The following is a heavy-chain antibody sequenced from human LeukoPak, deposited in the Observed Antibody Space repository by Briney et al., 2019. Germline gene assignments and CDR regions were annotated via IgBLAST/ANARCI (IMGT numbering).Heavy chain of an antibody. V-gene: IGHV1-2*02. D-gene: IGHD3-22*01. CDR3: ARGRTEIITMIVVVSPVTDAFDI. CDR1: GYTFTGYY. Sequence: GASVKVSCKASGYTFTGYYMHWVRQAPGQGLEWMGWINPNSGGTNYAQKFQGRVTMTRDTSISTAYMELSRLRSDDTAVYYCARGRTEIITMIVVVSPVTDAFDIWGQGTMVTVSS. J-gene: IGHJ3*02. CDR2: INPNSGGT.